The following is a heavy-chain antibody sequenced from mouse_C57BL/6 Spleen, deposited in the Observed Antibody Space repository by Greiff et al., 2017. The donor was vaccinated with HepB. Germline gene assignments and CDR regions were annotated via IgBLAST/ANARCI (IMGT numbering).Heavy chain of an antibody. CDR3: ALTGSAMDY. CDR2: IYPGSGST. V-gene: IGHV1-55*01. Sequence: VKLVESGAELVKPGASVKMSCKASGYTFTSYWITWVKQRPGQGLEWIGDIYPGSGSTNYNEKFKSKATLTVDTSSSTAYMQLSSLTSEDSAVYYCALTGSAMDYWGQGTSVTVSS. J-gene: IGHJ4*01. CDR1: GYTFTSYW. D-gene: IGHD4-1*01.